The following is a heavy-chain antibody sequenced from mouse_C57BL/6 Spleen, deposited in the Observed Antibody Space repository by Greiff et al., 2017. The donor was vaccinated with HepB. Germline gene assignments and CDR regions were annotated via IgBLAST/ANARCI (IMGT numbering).Heavy chain of an antibody. CDR2: INPSSGYT. CDR1: GYTFTSYT. CDR3: ARSEYGNYVYYAMDY. V-gene: IGHV1-4*01. Sequence: QVQLQQSGAELARPGASVKMSCKASGYTFTSYTMHWVKQRPGQGLEWIGYINPSSGYTKYNQKFKDKATLTADKSSSTAYMQLSSLTSEDSAVYYCARSEYGNYVYYAMDYWGQGTSVTVSS. J-gene: IGHJ4*01. D-gene: IGHD2-10*02.